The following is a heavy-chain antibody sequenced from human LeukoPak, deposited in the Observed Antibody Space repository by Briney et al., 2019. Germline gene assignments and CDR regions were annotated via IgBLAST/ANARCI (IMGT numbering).Heavy chain of an antibody. CDR3: ARDLDGYRSGNGA. CDR1: GFTFSNYW. CDR2: INTDGSST. Sequence: RPGGSLRLSSAASGFTFSNYWMHWARQAPGKGLVWVSRINTDGSSTDYADSVKGRFTISRDNAKNTLYLQMNSLRAEDTAVYYCARDLDGYRSGNGAWGQGTLVTVSS. D-gene: IGHD5-12*01. V-gene: IGHV3-74*01. J-gene: IGHJ5*02.